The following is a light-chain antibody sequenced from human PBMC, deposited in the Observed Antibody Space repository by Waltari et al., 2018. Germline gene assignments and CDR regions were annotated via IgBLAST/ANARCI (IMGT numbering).Light chain of an antibody. V-gene: IGKV3-20*01. CDR2: GAS. CDR3: QQYGTSPFT. J-gene: IGKJ3*01. Sequence: EIVLTQSPGTLSLSPGERATLSCRASQSVRNSYLAWYQQKPGQAPRLLIYGASSRATDIPARFSGSGSGTDFTLTISRLGPEDFALYYCQQYGTSPFTFGPGTKVDIK. CDR1: QSVRNSY.